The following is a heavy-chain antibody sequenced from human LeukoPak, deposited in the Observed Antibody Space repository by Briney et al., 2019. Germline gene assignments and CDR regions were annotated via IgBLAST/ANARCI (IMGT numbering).Heavy chain of an antibody. Sequence: GGSLRLSCAVSGFIFSDYYMTWIRQAPGKGLEWIAYISNSGNTIYYTDSVKGRFTISRDNSKNALFLQMNSLSAEDTAVYYCAKPPFTYGDLIYFDYWGQGTLVTVSS. D-gene: IGHD4-17*01. CDR2: ISNSGNTI. CDR1: GFIFSDYY. V-gene: IGHV3-11*01. CDR3: AKPPFTYGDLIYFDY. J-gene: IGHJ4*02.